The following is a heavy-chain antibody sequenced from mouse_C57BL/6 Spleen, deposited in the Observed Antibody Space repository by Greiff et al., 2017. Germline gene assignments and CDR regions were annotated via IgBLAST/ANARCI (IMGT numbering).Heavy chain of an antibody. CDR2: IYPGSGNT. Sequence: VQLQQSGAELVRPGASVKLSCKASGYTFTDYYINWVKQRPGQGLEWIARIYPGSGNTYYNEKFKGKATLTAEKSSSTAYMQLSSLTSEDSAVYFCARFGYYGSSYLDYWGQGTTLTVSS. V-gene: IGHV1-76*01. D-gene: IGHD1-1*01. J-gene: IGHJ2*01. CDR3: ARFGYYGSSYLDY. CDR1: GYTFTDYY.